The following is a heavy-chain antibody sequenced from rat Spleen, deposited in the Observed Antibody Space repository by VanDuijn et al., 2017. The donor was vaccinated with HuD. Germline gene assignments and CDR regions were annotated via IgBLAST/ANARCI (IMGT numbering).Heavy chain of an antibody. CDR2: ISTGGGNT. J-gene: IGHJ2*01. Sequence: EVQLVESGGGLVQPGRSMKLSCAASGFTFSNCDMAWVRQAPTKGLEWVASISTGGGNTDYRDSVKGRFTIFRDNAKSTLYLQMDSLRSEDTATYYCARFDYYFDYWGQGVMVTVSS. V-gene: IGHV5-25*01. CDR1: GFTFSNCD. CDR3: ARFDYYFDY.